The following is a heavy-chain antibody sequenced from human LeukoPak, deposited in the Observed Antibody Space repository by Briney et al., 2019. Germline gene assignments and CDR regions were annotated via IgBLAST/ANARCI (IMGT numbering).Heavy chain of an antibody. J-gene: IGHJ4*02. CDR2: ISAYNGNT. CDR3: ARDNPYYYDSSGSDPFDY. Sequence: GASVKVSCKASGYTFTSYGISWVRQAPGQGLEWMGWISAYNGNTNYAQKLQGRVTMTTDTSTSTAYMELRSLRSDDTAAYYCARDNPYYYDSSGSDPFDYRGQGTLVTVSS. CDR1: GYTFTSYG. V-gene: IGHV1-18*01. D-gene: IGHD3-22*01.